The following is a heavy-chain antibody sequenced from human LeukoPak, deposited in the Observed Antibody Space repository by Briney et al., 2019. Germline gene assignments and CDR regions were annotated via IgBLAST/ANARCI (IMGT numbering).Heavy chain of an antibody. V-gene: IGHV3-23*01. J-gene: IGHJ1*01. CDR3: AKAGNWGYCSSTSCQTFQH. D-gene: IGHD2-2*01. Sequence: QSGGSLRLSCAASGFTFSSYAMSWVRQAPGKGLEWVSAISGSGGSTYYADSVKGRFTISRDNSKNTLYLQMNSLRAEDTAVYYCAKAGNWGYCSSTSCQTFQHWGQGTLVTVSS. CDR2: ISGSGGST. CDR1: GFTFSSYA.